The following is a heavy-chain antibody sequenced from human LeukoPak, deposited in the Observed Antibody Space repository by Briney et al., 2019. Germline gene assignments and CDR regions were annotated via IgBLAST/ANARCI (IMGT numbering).Heavy chain of an antibody. J-gene: IGHJ3*02. D-gene: IGHD1-14*01. CDR1: GFTFDDYA. V-gene: IGHV3-9*01. CDR2: ISWNSGSI. CDR3: AKELIIQPTGTVAFDI. Sequence: GGSLRLSCAASGFTFDDYAMHWVRQAPGKGLEWVSGISWNSGSIGYADSVKGRFTISRDNAKNSLYLQMNSLRAEDTAVYFCAKELIIQPTGTVAFDIWGQGTMVTVPS.